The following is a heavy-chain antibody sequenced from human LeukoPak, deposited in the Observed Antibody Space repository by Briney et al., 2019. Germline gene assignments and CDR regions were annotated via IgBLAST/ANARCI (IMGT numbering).Heavy chain of an antibody. CDR2: ISAYNGNT. D-gene: IGHD5-12*01. CDR3: ARRIADIVTTQFDY. Sequence: GASVKVSCKASGYTFTSYGISWVRQAPGQGLEWMGWISAYNGNTNYAQKLQGRVTMTTDTSTSTAYMELRSLRSDDTAVYYCARRIADIVTTQFDYWGQGTLVTVSS. CDR1: GYTFTSYG. V-gene: IGHV1-18*01. J-gene: IGHJ4*02.